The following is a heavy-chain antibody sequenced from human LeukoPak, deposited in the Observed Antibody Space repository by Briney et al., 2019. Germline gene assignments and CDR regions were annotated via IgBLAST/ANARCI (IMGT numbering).Heavy chain of an antibody. V-gene: IGHV3-48*02. J-gene: IGHJ4*02. CDR1: GFTFSNYV. D-gene: IGHD6-19*01. CDR2: INHNGEMI. CDR3: AKDAQGLVRGGIYFDF. Sequence: GGSLRLSCAASGFTFSNYVMSWVRQAPGKGLEWVSYINHNGEMIFYPDFVKGRFTISRDNAKNSLYLQMNSLRDEDTAVYYCAKDAQGLVRGGIYFDFWGQGSLVTVSS.